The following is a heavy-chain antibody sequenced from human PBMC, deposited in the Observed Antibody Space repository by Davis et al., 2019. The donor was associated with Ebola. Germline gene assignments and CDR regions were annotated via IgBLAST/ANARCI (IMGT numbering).Heavy chain of an antibody. CDR3: ARDRGYGSYNWFDP. Sequence: GESLKISCAASGFTFSSYGMHWVRQAPGKGLEWVSSISSSSSYIYYADSVKGRFTISRDNAKNSLYLQMNSLRAEDTAVYYCARDRGYGSYNWFDPWGQGTLVTVSS. CDR2: ISSSSSYI. CDR1: GFTFSSYG. D-gene: IGHD1-26*01. V-gene: IGHV3-21*01. J-gene: IGHJ5*02.